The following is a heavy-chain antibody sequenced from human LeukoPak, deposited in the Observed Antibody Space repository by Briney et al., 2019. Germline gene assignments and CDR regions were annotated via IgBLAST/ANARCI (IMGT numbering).Heavy chain of an antibody. Sequence: SETLSLTCTVSGGSISSDSYYGVWIRQPPGKGLEWIASIYYSGRTFYNPSLKSRVSISIDTSRTQFSLKLTSVTAADTAVYYCGRAPDYWGQGTLVTVSS. J-gene: IGHJ4*02. CDR1: GGSISSDSYY. CDR2: IYYSGRT. CDR3: GRAPDY. V-gene: IGHV4-39*01.